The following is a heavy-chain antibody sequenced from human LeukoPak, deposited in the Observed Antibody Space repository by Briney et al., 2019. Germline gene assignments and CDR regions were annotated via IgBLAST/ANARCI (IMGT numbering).Heavy chain of an antibody. Sequence: PSETLSLTCTVSGGSISSSSYYWGWIRQPPGKGLEWIGSIYYSGSTYYNPSLKSRVTISVDTSKNQFSLKLSSVTAADTAVYYCAREAVAGTGYFQHWGQGTLVTVSS. J-gene: IGHJ1*01. CDR3: AREAVAGTGYFQH. CDR1: GGSISSSSYY. CDR2: IYYSGST. V-gene: IGHV4-39*07. D-gene: IGHD6-19*01.